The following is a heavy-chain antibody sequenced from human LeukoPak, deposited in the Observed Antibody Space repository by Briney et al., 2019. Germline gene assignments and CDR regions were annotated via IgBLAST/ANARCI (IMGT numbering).Heavy chain of an antibody. Sequence: PSETLSFTGTVSGGSISGYNWGWIRRPAGKGLKWIGRIYTSGSTNYNPSLKSRVTMSVDTSKNQFSLKLSSVTAADTAVYYCASGVHDYDAFDIWGQGTMVTVSS. CDR2: IYTSGST. CDR1: GGSISGYN. J-gene: IGHJ3*02. V-gene: IGHV4-4*07. CDR3: ASGVHDYDAFDI. D-gene: IGHD4-11*01.